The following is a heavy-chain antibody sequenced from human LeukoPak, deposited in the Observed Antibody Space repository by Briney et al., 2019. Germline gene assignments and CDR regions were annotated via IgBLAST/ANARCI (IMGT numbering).Heavy chain of an antibody. V-gene: IGHV3-7*01. J-gene: IGHJ4*02. CDR3: TRDRSRAEDD. CDR1: GFTFSGHW. CDR2: INQGGSDK. D-gene: IGHD1-14*01. Sequence: GGSLRLSCAASGFTFSGHWMSWVRQAPGKGLEWVANINQGGSDKYYVDSVKGRFTISRDNANNLLYLQMNSLRGEDTAVYYCTRDRSRAEDDWGQVILVTVSS.